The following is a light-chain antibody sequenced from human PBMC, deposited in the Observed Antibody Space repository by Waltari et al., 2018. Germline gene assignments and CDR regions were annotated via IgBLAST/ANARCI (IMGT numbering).Light chain of an antibody. CDR1: QNVNKW. Sequence: RVSITCRATQNVNKWMAWYQQRPGQAPKLLIYKASSLQSGVPSRFRGGGSGTQFPLTIDSLQPDDFATYYCQQFFTYPWTFGQGTTVEVK. CDR2: KAS. J-gene: IGKJ1*01. V-gene: IGKV1-5*03. CDR3: QQFFTYPWT.